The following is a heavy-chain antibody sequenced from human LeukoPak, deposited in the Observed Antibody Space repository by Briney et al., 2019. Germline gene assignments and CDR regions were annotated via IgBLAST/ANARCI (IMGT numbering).Heavy chain of an antibody. J-gene: IGHJ4*02. V-gene: IGHV3-21*01. CDR2: ISSSSSYI. D-gene: IGHD2-21*02. Sequence: PGRSLRLSCAASGFTFSSYSMNWVRQAPGKGLEWVSSISSSSSYIYYADSVKGRFTISRDNAKNSLYLQMNSLRAEDTAVYYCARGGVTLFDYWGQGTLVTVSS. CDR1: GFTFSSYS. CDR3: ARGGVTLFDY.